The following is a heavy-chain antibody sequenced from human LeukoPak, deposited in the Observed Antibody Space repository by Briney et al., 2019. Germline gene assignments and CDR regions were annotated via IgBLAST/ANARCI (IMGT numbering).Heavy chain of an antibody. CDR2: IYYSGST. Sequence: SETLSLTCAVSGGSISSGGYSWSWIRQPPGKGLEWIGYIYYSGSTNYNPSLKSRVTISVDTSKNQFSLKLSSVTAADTAVYYCARWPPRSGGYYFDYWGQGTLVTVSS. J-gene: IGHJ4*02. CDR1: GGSISSGGYS. CDR3: ARWPPRSGGYYFDY. V-gene: IGHV4-30-4*07. D-gene: IGHD1-14*01.